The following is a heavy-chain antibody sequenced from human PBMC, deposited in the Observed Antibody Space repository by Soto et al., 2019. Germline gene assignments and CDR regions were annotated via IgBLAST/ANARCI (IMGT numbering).Heavy chain of an antibody. Sequence: SETLSLTCAVSGGSISSGGYSWSWIRQPPGKGLEWIGYIYHSGSTYYNPSLKSRVTIAVDRSKNQFSLKLSSATAADTAVYYCARTSDSWGQVKMVTVS. CDR2: IYHSGST. V-gene: IGHV4-30-2*01. CDR1: GGSISSGGYS. J-gene: IGHJ3*02. CDR3: ARTSDS.